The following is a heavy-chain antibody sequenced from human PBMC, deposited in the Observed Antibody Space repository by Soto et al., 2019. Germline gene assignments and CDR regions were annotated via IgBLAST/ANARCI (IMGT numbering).Heavy chain of an antibody. J-gene: IGHJ4*02. CDR2: ISSSGSTI. CDR3: ARDFRVAAPNLDY. Sequence: GGSLRLSCAASGFTFSDYYMSWIRQAPGEGLEWVSYISSSGSTIYYADSVKGRFTISRDNAKNSLYLQMNSLRAEDTAVYYCARDFRVAAPNLDYWGQGTLVTVSS. V-gene: IGHV3-11*01. CDR1: GFTFSDYY. D-gene: IGHD6-13*01.